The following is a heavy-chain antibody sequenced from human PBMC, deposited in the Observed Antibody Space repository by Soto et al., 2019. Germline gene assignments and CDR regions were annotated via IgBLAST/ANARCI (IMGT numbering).Heavy chain of an antibody. Sequence: SETLSLTCTVSGGSISSGDYYWSWIRQPPGKGLEWIGYIYYSGSTYYNPSLKSRVTISVDTSKNQFSLKLSSVTAADTAVYYCASLMGGTALDVFDSWGQGTMVTVSS. J-gene: IGHJ3*02. V-gene: IGHV4-30-4*01. D-gene: IGHD1-26*01. CDR2: IYYSGST. CDR3: ASLMGGTALDVFDS. CDR1: GGSISSGDYY.